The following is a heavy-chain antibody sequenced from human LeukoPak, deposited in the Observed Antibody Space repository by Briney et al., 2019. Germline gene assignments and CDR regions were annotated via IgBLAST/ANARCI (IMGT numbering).Heavy chain of an antibody. CDR2: IYSGGST. CDR1: GFAVSSNY. Sequence: GGSLRLSCAASGFAVSSNYMSWVHQAPGKGLEWASVIYSGGSTYYADSVKGRFTISRDNSKNTLYLQMNSLRVEDTAVYYCAREVVIVGGTGGGFDYWGQGTLVTVSS. V-gene: IGHV3-53*01. CDR3: AREVVIVGGTGGGFDY. J-gene: IGHJ4*02. D-gene: IGHD1-26*01.